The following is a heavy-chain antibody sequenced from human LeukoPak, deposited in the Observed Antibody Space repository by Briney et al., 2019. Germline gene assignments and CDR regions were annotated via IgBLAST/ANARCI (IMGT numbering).Heavy chain of an antibody. CDR2: ISSSGSTI. V-gene: IGHV3-48*03. CDR1: GFTFSSYE. CDR3: ARESYDSSGYYIFFDY. D-gene: IGHD3-22*01. J-gene: IGHJ4*02. Sequence: GGSLRLSCAASGFTFSSYEMNWVRQAPGKGLEWVSYISSSGSTIYYADSVKGRFTISRDNAKNSLYLQMDSLRAEDTAVYYCARESYDSSGYYIFFDYWGQGTLVTVSS.